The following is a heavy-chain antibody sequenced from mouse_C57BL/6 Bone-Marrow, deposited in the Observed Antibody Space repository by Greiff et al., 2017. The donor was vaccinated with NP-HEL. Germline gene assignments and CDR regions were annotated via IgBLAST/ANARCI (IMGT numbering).Heavy chain of an antibody. CDR3: ARDCDCLFDY. CDR2: INPYNGAT. D-gene: IGHD2-13*01. J-gene: IGHJ2*01. Sequence: VQLKESGPELVKPGDSVKISCKASGYSFTGYFMNWVMQSHGKSLEWIGRINPYNGATFYNQKFKGKATLTVDKSSSTAHMELRSLTSEDSAVYYCARDCDCLFDYWGQGTTLTVSS. CDR1: GYSFTGYF. V-gene: IGHV1-20*01.